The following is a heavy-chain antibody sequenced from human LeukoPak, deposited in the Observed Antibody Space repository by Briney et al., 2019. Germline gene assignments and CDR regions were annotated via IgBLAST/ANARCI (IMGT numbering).Heavy chain of an antibody. D-gene: IGHD3-3*01. CDR3: VKNGGDFWSGYYYYYMDV. J-gene: IGHJ6*03. Sequence: GGSLRLSCAASGFTFNSYAMSWVRQAPGKGLEWVSIISGSGGRTYYADSVQGRFTFSRDNSKNTLYLQMNSLRAEDTAEYYCVKNGGDFWSGYYYYYMDVWGKGTTVTVSS. V-gene: IGHV3-23*01. CDR2: ISGSGGRT. CDR1: GFTFNSYA.